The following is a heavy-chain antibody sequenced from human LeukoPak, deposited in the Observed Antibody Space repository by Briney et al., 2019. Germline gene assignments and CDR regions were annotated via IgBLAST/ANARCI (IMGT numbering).Heavy chain of an antibody. V-gene: IGHV3-48*04. Sequence: QPGGSLRLSCAASGFTFSSYSMNWVRQAPGKGLEWVSYISSSSSTIYYADSVKGRFTISRDNAKNSLYLQMNSLRAEDTAVYYCARGRMTTVNYWGQGTLVTVSS. CDR1: GFTFSSYS. J-gene: IGHJ4*02. CDR3: ARGRMTTVNY. D-gene: IGHD4-17*01. CDR2: ISSSSSTI.